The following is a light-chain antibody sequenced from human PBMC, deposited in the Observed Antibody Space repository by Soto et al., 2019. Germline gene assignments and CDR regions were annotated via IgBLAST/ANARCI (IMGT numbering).Light chain of an antibody. V-gene: IGLV2-14*01. CDR3: RSYTSSSTRV. J-gene: IGLJ3*02. Sequence: QSALTQPASVSGSPGQSITISCTGTSSDFGGYNYVSWYQQHPGKAPKLMIYEVSNRPSGGSNRFSGSKSGNTASLTISGLQAEDEADYYCRSYTSSSTRVFGGGTKLTVL. CDR1: SSDFGGYNY. CDR2: EVS.